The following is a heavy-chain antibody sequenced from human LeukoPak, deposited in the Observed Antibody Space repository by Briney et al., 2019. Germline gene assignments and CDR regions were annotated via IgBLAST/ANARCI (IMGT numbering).Heavy chain of an antibody. CDR3: ARDGSGYENWFDP. CDR1: GFTFSSYS. D-gene: IGHD5-12*01. V-gene: IGHV3-21*01. Sequence: GGSLRLSCAASGFTFSSYSMTWVRQAPGKGLEWVSSISSSSSYIYYADSVKGRFTISRDNAKNSLYLQMNSLRAEDTAVYYCARDGSGYENWFDPWGQGTLVTVSS. CDR2: ISSSSSYI. J-gene: IGHJ5*02.